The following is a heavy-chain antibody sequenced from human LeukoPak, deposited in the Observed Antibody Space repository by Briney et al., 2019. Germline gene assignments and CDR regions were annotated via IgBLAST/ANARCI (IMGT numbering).Heavy chain of an antibody. D-gene: IGHD5-12*01. CDR3: ARGGEIWFDP. CDR2: IYYSGST. J-gene: IGHJ5*02. V-gene: IGHV4-59*01. CDR1: GGSISSYY. Sequence: SETLSLTCTVSGGSISSYYWSWIRQPPGKGLEWIGYIYYSGSTNYNPSLKSRVTISVDTSKNQFSLKLTSVTTADTAVYCCARGGEIWFDPWGQGTLVTVSS.